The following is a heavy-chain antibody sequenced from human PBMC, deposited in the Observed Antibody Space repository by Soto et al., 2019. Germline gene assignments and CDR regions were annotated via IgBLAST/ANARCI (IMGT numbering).Heavy chain of an antibody. CDR2: IYSGGST. Sequence: EVQLVESGGGLVQPGGSLRLSCAAYGFTVSTKYMSWVRQAPGKGLEWVSVIYSGGSTFYADSVRGRFTISRDNSNNTVNLEMNSLRAEDTAVYYCARDPWAADYWGQGTLVTVSS. CDR3: ARDPWAADY. V-gene: IGHV3-66*01. CDR1: GFTVSTKY. J-gene: IGHJ4*02. D-gene: IGHD3-16*01.